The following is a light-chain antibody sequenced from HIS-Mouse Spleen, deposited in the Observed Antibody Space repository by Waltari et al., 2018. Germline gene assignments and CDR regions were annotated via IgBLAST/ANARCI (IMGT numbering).Light chain of an antibody. CDR1: QSISSS. V-gene: IGKV1-5*03. CDR3: QQYNSYSPSYT. Sequence: DIQMTQSPSTLSASVGDRVTITCRASQSISSSLAWYQQKPGKAPKLLIYKASSLASGVPSRFSGSGSVTEFTLTISSLQPDDFATYYCQQYNSYSPSYTFGQGTKLEIK. CDR2: KAS. J-gene: IGKJ2*01.